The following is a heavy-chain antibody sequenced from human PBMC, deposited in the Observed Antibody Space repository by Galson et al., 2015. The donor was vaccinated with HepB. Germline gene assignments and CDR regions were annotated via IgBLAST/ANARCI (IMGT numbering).Heavy chain of an antibody. CDR1: GFTFSDYY. V-gene: IGHV3-11*01. CDR3: ARGARSDGSCNGCDWSGP. Sequence: SLRLSCAVSGFTFSDYYMNWIRQVPGKGLEWISYISNGGTATYYADSVKGRFTVSRDNARNSLFLQMNSLRAQDTAVYYCARGARSDGSCNGCDWSGPWGQGSLVTVSS. D-gene: IGHD2-15*01. CDR2: ISNGGTAT. J-gene: IGHJ5*02.